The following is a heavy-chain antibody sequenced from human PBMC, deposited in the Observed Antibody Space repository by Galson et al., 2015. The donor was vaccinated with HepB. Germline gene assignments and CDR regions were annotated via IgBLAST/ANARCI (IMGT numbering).Heavy chain of an antibody. CDR1: GFTFSDYY. V-gene: IGHV3-11*06. J-gene: IGHJ4*02. CDR3: AVAATPYYFDY. Sequence: SLRLSCAASGFTFSDYYMSWIRQAPGKGLEWVSYISSSSSYTNYADSVKGRFTISRDNAKNSLYLQMNSLRAEDTAVYYCAVAATPYYFDYWGQGTLVTVSS. D-gene: IGHD2-15*01. CDR2: ISSSSSYT.